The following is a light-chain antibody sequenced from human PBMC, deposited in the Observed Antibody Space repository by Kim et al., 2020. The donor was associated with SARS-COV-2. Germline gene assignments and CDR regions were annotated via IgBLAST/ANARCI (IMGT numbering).Light chain of an antibody. CDR2: EAI. Sequence: LSLSPGERAPHSRRASQSVNSYLAWYQQKPGQAPRLLIYEAINRAAGIPARFSGSGSGTDFTLTISSLEPEDFAVYYCQQRSNGYTFGQGTKLEI. CDR1: QSVNSY. CDR3: QQRSNGYT. V-gene: IGKV3-11*01. J-gene: IGKJ2*01.